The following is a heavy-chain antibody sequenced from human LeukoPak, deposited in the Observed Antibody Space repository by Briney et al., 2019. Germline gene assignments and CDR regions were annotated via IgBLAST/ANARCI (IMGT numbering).Heavy chain of an antibody. CDR3: ARDRGATDAFDI. D-gene: IGHD3-10*01. Sequence: ASVKVSCKASGYTFTSYGISWVRQAPGQGLEWMGWISAYNGNTNYAQKLQGRVTMTTDTSTSTAYVELRSLRSDDTAVYYCARDRGATDAFDIWGQGTMVTVSS. J-gene: IGHJ3*02. CDR1: GYTFTSYG. V-gene: IGHV1-18*01. CDR2: ISAYNGNT.